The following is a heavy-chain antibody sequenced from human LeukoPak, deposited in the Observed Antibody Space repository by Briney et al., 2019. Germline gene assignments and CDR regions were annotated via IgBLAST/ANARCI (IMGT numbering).Heavy chain of an antibody. D-gene: IGHD3-22*01. Sequence: SETLSLTCTVSGGSLSTHYWSWIRQPPGKGLEWMGYIYYTGTTSYNPSLKSRVTTSVDTSKNQFSLRLSSVTAADTAVYYCARASGGYFNNWFDPWGQGTLVTVSS. J-gene: IGHJ5*02. CDR2: IYYTGTT. CDR3: ARASGGYFNNWFDP. V-gene: IGHV4-59*11. CDR1: GGSLSTHY.